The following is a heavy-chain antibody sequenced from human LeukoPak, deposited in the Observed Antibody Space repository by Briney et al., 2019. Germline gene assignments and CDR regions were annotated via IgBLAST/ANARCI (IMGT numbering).Heavy chain of an antibody. D-gene: IGHD6-6*01. Sequence: GGSLRLSCAVSGFTFSGFWMSWSRQAPGKGLEWVASINSDGSEGYYADVVKGRFTISRDNAKNSLYLQINGLRAEDTAVYYCARSSYSSSSSVWGQGTMVTVSS. CDR3: ARSSYSSSSSV. V-gene: IGHV3-7*03. J-gene: IGHJ3*01. CDR2: INSDGSEG. CDR1: GFTFSGFW.